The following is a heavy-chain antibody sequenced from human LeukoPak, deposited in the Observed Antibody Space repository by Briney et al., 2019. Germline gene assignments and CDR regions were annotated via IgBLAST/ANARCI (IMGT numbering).Heavy chain of an antibody. CDR2: INPSGGST. CDR3: ARGGGPINYDSSGNY. CDR1: GYTFTSYY. Sequence: ASVKVSCKASGYTFTSYYMHWVRQAPGQGLEWMGIINPSGGSTSYAQKFQGRVTMTRDMSTSTVYMELSSLRSEDTAVYYCARGGGPINYDSSGNYWGQGTLVTVSS. J-gene: IGHJ4*02. D-gene: IGHD3-22*01. V-gene: IGHV1-46*01.